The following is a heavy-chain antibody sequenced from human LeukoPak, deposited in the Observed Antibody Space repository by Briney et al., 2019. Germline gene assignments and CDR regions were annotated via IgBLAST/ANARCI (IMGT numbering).Heavy chain of an antibody. CDR1: GRSISSGSYY. CDR3: ARGDSYGEYPYYYYGMDV. V-gene: IGHV4-61*02. D-gene: IGHD4-17*01. CDR2: IYTSGST. Sequence: PSETLSLTCTVSGRSISSGSYYWSWIRQPAGKGLEWIGRIYTSGSTNYNPSLKSRVTISVDTSKNQFSLKLSSVTAADTAVYYCARGDSYGEYPYYYYGMDVWGQGTTVTVSS. J-gene: IGHJ6*02.